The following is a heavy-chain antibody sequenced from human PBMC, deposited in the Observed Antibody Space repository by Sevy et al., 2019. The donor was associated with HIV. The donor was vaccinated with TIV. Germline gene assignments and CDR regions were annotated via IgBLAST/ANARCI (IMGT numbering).Heavy chain of an antibody. V-gene: IGHV3-7*03. CDR2: IKVAGSQR. D-gene: IGHD2-2*01. Sequence: GGSLRLSCTASGFTFRSYWMSWVRQAPGKGLEWVAHIKVAGSQRYYVDSVKGRFTISRVNAKNSLYLQLNSLRAEDTAVYYCARDCSSTSCLRGSDVWGQGTTVTVSS. CDR3: ARDCSSTSCLRGSDV. J-gene: IGHJ6*02. CDR1: GFTFRSYW.